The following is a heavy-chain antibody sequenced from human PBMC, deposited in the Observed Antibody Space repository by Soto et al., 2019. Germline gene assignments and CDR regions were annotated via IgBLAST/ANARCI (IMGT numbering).Heavy chain of an antibody. J-gene: IGHJ4*02. CDR1: GYTFTSYH. CDR3: ARDTPPTDY. Sequence: QVQLVQSGAEVKKPGASVKVSCKTSGYTFTSYHISWVRQAPGQGLERMGWISAYNTNTKYAQKFQGRVTMTTDTLTSTAYMELRSLRSDDTAVYYCARDTPPTDYWGQGTLVTVSS. V-gene: IGHV1-18*01. CDR2: ISAYNTNT.